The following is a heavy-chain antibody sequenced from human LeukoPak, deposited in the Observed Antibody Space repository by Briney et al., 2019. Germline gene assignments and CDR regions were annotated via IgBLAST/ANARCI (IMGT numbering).Heavy chain of an antibody. Sequence: GGSLRLSCATSQFNFNKFGMTWVRQAPGKGLEWVSSISGNGGSTQYADSVQGRFAISRDNSKNTLYLQMNSLRAEDTAVYYCAKDPNGDYIGTFDIWGQGTMVTVSS. V-gene: IGHV3-23*01. J-gene: IGHJ3*02. D-gene: IGHD4-17*01. CDR2: ISGNGGST. CDR1: QFNFNKFG. CDR3: AKDPNGDYIGTFDI.